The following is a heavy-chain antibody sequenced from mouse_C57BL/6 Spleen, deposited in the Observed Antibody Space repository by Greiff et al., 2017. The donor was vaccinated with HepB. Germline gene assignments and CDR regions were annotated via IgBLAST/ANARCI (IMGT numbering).Heavy chain of an antibody. Sequence: VQLQQPGAELVKPGASVKLSCKASGYTFTSYWMHWVKQRPGQGLEWIGMIHPNSGSTNYNEKFKSKATLTVDKSSSKAYMQLSSLTSEDSAVYYCARLATAAWFAYWGQGTLVTVSA. D-gene: IGHD4-1*02. J-gene: IGHJ3*01. CDR1: GYTFTSYW. CDR3: ARLATAAWFAY. V-gene: IGHV1-64*01. CDR2: IHPNSGST.